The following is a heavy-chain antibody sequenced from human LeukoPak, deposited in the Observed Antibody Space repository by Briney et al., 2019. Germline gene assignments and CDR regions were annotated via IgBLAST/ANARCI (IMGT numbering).Heavy chain of an antibody. CDR3: ARTVALLWFGEPYYYYMDV. D-gene: IGHD3-10*01. J-gene: IGHJ6*03. V-gene: IGHV1-18*01. CDR1: GYTFTSYG. CDR2: ISAYNGNT. Sequence: ASVKVSCKASGYTFTSYGISWVRQAPGQGLEWMGWISAYNGNTNYAQKLQGRVTMTTDTSTSTAYMELRSLRSDDTAVYYCARTVALLWFGEPYYYYMDVWGKGTTVTVSS.